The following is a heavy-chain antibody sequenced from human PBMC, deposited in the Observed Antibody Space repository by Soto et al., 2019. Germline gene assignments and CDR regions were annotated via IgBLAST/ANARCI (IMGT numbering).Heavy chain of an antibody. Sequence: GESLEISCKGSGYSFTSYWIGWVRQMPGKGLEWMGIIYPGDSDTRYSPSFQGQVTISADKSISTAYLQWSSLKASDTAMYYCARQGYYGSGSHYYYYGLDVWGQGTTVTVSS. D-gene: IGHD3-10*01. CDR1: GYSFTSYW. V-gene: IGHV5-51*01. CDR3: ARQGYYGSGSHYYYYGLDV. CDR2: IYPGDSDT. J-gene: IGHJ6*02.